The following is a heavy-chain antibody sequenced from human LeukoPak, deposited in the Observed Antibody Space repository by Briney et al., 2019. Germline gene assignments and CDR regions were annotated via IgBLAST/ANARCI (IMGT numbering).Heavy chain of an antibody. CDR3: ARAGLLWFGESYFDY. CDR2: IKEEGSEK. CDR1: GFTFSSYW. D-gene: IGHD3-10*01. V-gene: IGHV3-7*01. Sequence: PGGSLRLSCAASGFTFSSYWMTWVRQAPGKGLEWVANIKEEGSEKHYGDSVKGRFTISRDNAKNSLYLQMTSLRAEDTAVYYCARAGLLWFGESYFDYWGQGTLVTVSS. J-gene: IGHJ4*02.